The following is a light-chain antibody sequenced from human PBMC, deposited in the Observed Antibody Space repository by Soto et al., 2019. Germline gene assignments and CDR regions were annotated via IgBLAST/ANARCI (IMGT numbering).Light chain of an antibody. CDR3: QQYGSSVT. V-gene: IGKV3-20*01. Sequence: EIVLTQSPGSLSLSPGERATLSCRASQSVDSSFFAWYQKKPGQAPRLLTYGASKRATGIPDRFSGSGSGTDFTLTITRLEPDVYAVYYCQQYGSSVTFGHGTKVDIQ. J-gene: IGKJ1*01. CDR2: GAS. CDR1: QSVDSSF.